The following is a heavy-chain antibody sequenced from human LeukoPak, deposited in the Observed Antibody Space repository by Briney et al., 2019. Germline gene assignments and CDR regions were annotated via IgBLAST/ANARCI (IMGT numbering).Heavy chain of an antibody. D-gene: IGHD3-3*01. CDR2: ISSSSSYI. V-gene: IGHV3-21*01. Sequence: GGSLRLSCAASGFTFSSYSMNWVRQAPGKGLEWVSSISSSSSYIYYADSVKGRFTISRDNAKNSLYLQMNSLRAEDTAVYYCARAAFVWYYDFWSGPNCWFDPWGQGTLVTVSS. J-gene: IGHJ5*02. CDR1: GFTFSSYS. CDR3: ARAAFVWYYDFWSGPNCWFDP.